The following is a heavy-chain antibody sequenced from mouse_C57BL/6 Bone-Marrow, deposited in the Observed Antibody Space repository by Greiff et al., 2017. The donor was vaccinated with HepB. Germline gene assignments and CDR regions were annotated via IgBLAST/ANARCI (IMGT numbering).Heavy chain of an antibody. D-gene: IGHD4-1*02. CDR3: AGAPTGTGYFDV. CDR2: ITHSGET. Sequence: QVQLVESGPGLVKPSQSLFLTCSITGFPITSGYYWIWIRQSPGKPLEWMGYITHSGETFYNPSLQSPISITRETSKNQFFLQLNSVTTEDTAMYYCAGAPTGTGYFDVWGTGTTVTVSS. V-gene: IGHV12-3*01. J-gene: IGHJ1*03. CDR1: GFPITSGYY.